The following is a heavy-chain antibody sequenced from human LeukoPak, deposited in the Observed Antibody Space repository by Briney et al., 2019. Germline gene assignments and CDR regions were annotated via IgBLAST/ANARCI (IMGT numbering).Heavy chain of an antibody. J-gene: IGHJ4*02. V-gene: IGHV3-23*01. Sequence: GGSLRLSCAASGFTFSSYAMNWVRQAPGKGLEWVSGINDGGDSTHYADSVKGRFSISRDNSRNTLSLQMSSLKAEDTAVYYCAKVAFYVWWQPYDSWGQGTLVTVSS. CDR3: AKVAFYVWWQPYDS. D-gene: IGHD2-8*02. CDR2: INDGGDST. CDR1: GFTFSSYA.